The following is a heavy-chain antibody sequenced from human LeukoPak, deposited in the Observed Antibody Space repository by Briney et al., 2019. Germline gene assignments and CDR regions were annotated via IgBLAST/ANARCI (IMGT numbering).Heavy chain of an antibody. J-gene: IGHJ6*03. D-gene: IGHD3-10*01. Sequence: ASVKVSCKASRGAFTRAAVSWVRQAPGQGLERMGGVLPLSGTANYAQKFQGRVTITADESTNTAYIELNSLTFQDTAVYYCATPQMSYYGSGTHYSYYYVDVWGRGTAVTVSS. CDR2: VLPLSGTA. CDR3: ATPQMSYYGSGTHYSYYYVDV. V-gene: IGHV1-69*13. CDR1: RGAFTRAA.